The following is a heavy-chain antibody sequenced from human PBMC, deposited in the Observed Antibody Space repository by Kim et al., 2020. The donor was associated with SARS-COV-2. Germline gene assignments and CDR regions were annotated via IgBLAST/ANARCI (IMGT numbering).Heavy chain of an antibody. Sequence: SHTVYADSEKGPFTIARDNAKNTLYLQMNSLRAEDTAIYYCARAYTAPDYWGQGTLVTVSS. CDR2: SHT. D-gene: IGHD5-18*01. CDR3: ARAYTAPDY. J-gene: IGHJ4*02. V-gene: IGHV3-74*01.